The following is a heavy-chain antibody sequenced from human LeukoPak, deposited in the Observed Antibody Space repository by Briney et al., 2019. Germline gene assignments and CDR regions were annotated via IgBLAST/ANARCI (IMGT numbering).Heavy chain of an antibody. CDR3: VREARGYHYTYFDY. CDR2: VSSGFHA. CDR1: GFTLGSHD. V-gene: IGHV3-13*01. D-gene: IGHD5-18*01. Sequence: GGSLRLSCTASGFTLGSHDMHWVRQIPGQGLEWVAAVSSGFHAFFADSVQGRFSVSREDARNSLYLQMNSLRAGDTAVYYCVREARGYHYTYFDYWGQGTLVTVSS. J-gene: IGHJ4*02.